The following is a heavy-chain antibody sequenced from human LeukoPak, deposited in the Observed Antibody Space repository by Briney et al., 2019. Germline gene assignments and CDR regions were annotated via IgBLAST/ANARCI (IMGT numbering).Heavy chain of an antibody. V-gene: IGHV4-4*07. Sequence: SSETLSLTCAVYGGSFSGYYWSWIRQPAGKGLEWIGRIYTSGSTYYNPSLKSRVTMSVDTSKNQFSLKLSSVTAADTAVYYCAREYSSSSGGYCFDYWGQGTLVTVSS. CDR1: GGSFSGYY. CDR3: AREYSSSSGGYCFDY. D-gene: IGHD6-6*01. J-gene: IGHJ4*02. CDR2: IYTSGST.